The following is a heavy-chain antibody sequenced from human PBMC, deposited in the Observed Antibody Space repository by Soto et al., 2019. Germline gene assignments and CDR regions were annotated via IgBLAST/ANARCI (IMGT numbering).Heavy chain of an antibody. D-gene: IGHD3-16*01. V-gene: IGHV3-23*01. CDR2: ISDSGVNT. J-gene: IGHJ4*02. CDR3: IKEARGHSYARL. CDR1: GFLSSNYA. Sequence: EVQLLESGGDLVHPGESLRLSCAASGFLSSNYALGWVGQAPGTGLEWVSGISDSGVNTYYADSVKGRFTISRDNSKNALYLEMKSLRAGDTAVYYCIKEARGHSYARLWGRGTPVTVSS.